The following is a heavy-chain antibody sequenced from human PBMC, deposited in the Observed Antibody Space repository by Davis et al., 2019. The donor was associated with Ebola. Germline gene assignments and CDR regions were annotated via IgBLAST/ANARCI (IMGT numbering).Heavy chain of an antibody. D-gene: IGHD2-15*01. V-gene: IGHV3-43D*03. CDR2: ISWDGGST. CDR3: ARGDKLLSYGMDV. J-gene: IGHJ6*04. CDR1: GFTFDDYA. Sequence: GESLKISCAASGFTFDDYAMHWVRQAPGKGLEWVALISWDGGSTYYADSVKGRFTISRDNAKNTLYLQMNSLRAEDTAVYYCARGDKLLSYGMDVWGKGTTVTVSS.